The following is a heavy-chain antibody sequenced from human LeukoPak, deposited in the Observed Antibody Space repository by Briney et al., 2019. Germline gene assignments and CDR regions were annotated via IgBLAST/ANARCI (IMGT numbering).Heavy chain of an antibody. Sequence: SETLSLTCTVSGDSVSNYYWSWIRQPPGKRLEWIGCIYYSESATYNPSLKSRVTISLDTSKNQFFLKLSSVTAADTAVYYCARDSGLGPTWHPFDHWGQGTPVTVSS. D-gene: IGHD1-26*01. J-gene: IGHJ4*02. CDR3: ARDSGLGPTWHPFDH. V-gene: IGHV4-59*02. CDR2: IYYSESA. CDR1: GDSVSNYY.